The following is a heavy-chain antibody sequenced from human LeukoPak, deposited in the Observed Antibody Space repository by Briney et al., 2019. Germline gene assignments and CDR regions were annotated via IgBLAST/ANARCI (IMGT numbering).Heavy chain of an antibody. Sequence: SETLSLTCTVSGGSISGYYWTWIRQPPGKGLEWIGYVNHSGGTSYYPSLKCRITISVDTSKNQFSLNLISVTAADTAVYYRARDPLRFLGWLFPPCWFDPWGQGTLVTVSS. CDR1: GGSISGYY. D-gene: IGHD3-3*01. J-gene: IGHJ5*02. CDR3: ARDPLRFLGWLFPPCWFDP. V-gene: IGHV4-59*12. CDR2: VNHSGGT.